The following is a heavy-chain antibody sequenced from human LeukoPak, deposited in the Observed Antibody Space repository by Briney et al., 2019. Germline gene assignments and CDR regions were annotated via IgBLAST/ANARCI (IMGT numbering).Heavy chain of an antibody. Sequence: GGSLRLSCAASGFTFSNYAMSWVRQAPGKGLEWVSAISGSGGSTYYADSVKGRFTISRDNSKNTLYLQMNSLRAEDTAVYYCARSPKRWLQGPADYWGQGTLVTVSS. J-gene: IGHJ4*02. CDR2: ISGSGGST. CDR3: ARSPKRWLQGPADY. D-gene: IGHD5-24*01. V-gene: IGHV3-23*01. CDR1: GFTFSNYA.